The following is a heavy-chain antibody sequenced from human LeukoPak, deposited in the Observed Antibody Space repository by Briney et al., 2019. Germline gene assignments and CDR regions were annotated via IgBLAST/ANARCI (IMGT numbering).Heavy chain of an antibody. CDR1: GFTFSSYA. D-gene: IGHD2-21*02. Sequence: PGGSLRLSCAASGFTFSSYAMSGVRQAPGKGLEWVSAISGSGGSTYYADSVKGRFTISRDNSKNTLYLQMNSLRAEDTAVYYCAKGVVVTAIVGYFDYWGQGTLVTVSS. J-gene: IGHJ4*02. CDR2: ISGSGGST. V-gene: IGHV3-23*01. CDR3: AKGVVVTAIVGYFDY.